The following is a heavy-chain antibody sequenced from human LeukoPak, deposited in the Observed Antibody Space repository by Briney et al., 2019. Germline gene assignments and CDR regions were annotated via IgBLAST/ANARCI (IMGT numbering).Heavy chain of an antibody. J-gene: IGHJ2*01. D-gene: IGHD2-15*01. CDR3: ARAAVGGGYWYFDL. Sequence: GASVKVSCKASGYTFTSYGISWVRQAPGQGLEWMGWISAYNGNTNYAQKLQGRVTMTTDTSTSTAYMELRSLRSDDTAGYCCARAAVGGGYWYFDLWGRGTLVTVSS. CDR1: GYTFTSYG. V-gene: IGHV1-18*01. CDR2: ISAYNGNT.